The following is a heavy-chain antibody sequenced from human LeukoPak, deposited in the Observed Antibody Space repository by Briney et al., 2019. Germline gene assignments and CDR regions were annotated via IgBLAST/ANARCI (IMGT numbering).Heavy chain of an antibody. CDR1: GGSISSSSYY. V-gene: IGHV4-39*07. D-gene: IGHD1-26*01. CDR3: ARDSVGATTNWFDP. CDR2: IYHSGST. J-gene: IGHJ5*02. Sequence: SETLSLTCTVSGGSISSSSYYWGWIRQPPGKGLEWIGSIYHSGSTNYNPSLKSRVTIPVDKSKNQFSLKLSSVTAADTAVYYCARDSVGATTNWFDPWGQGTLVTVSS.